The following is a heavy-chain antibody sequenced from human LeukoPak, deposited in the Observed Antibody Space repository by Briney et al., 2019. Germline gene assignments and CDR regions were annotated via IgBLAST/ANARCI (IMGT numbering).Heavy chain of an antibody. V-gene: IGHV3-74*01. CDR2: INSDGSST. CDR3: ARAQYYDSTTAGGMDV. D-gene: IGHD3-22*01. Sequence: GRSLRLSCAASGFTFSSYAMHWVRQAPGKGLVWVSRINSDGSSTNYADSVKGRFTSSRDNAKNTLSLQMNSLRAEDTAVYYCARAQYYDSTTAGGMDVWGQGTTVTVSS. J-gene: IGHJ6*02. CDR1: GFTFSSYA.